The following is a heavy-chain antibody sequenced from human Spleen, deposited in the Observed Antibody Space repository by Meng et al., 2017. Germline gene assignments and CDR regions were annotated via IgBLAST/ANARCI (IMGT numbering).Heavy chain of an antibody. CDR2: ISGGSSYI. Sequence: GESLKISCAASGFSFSSFYMDWVRQSPGKGLEWVSSISGGSSYISYADSLQGRFTISRDNAKNSLYLQMTNLRAEDTGFYYCARRPDYWGRGVLVTVSS. CDR3: ARRPDY. J-gene: IGHJ4*02. V-gene: IGHV3-21*06. CDR1: GFSFSSFY.